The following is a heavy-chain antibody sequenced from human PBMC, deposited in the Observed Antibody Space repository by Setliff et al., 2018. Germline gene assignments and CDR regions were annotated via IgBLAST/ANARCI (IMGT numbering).Heavy chain of an antibody. Sequence: PSETLSLTCAVSGGSISSSNWWCWVRQPPGKGLQWIGEINHSGSTNYNPSLKSRVTISVDTTKNRFSLKLSSVTAADTAGYYCARAAVNYDFWSGYYGGITNHCDYWGQGTLVTVSS. J-gene: IGHJ4*02. CDR2: INHSGST. D-gene: IGHD3-3*01. CDR3: ARAAVNYDFWSGYYGGITNHCDY. CDR1: GGSISSSNW. V-gene: IGHV4-4*02.